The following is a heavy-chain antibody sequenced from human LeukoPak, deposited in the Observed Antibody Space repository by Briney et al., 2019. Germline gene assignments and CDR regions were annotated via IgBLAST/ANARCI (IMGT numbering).Heavy chain of an antibody. CDR1: GVSISTGGYY. D-gene: IGHD1-26*01. Sequence: SETLSLTCTVSGVSISTGGYYWSWIRQLPGKGLEWIGYILKTGSTYYNPSLRSRITISVDTSKNQFSLNLTSVTAADTAVYYCARETSGIYSEYWGQGILVTVPS. CDR3: ARETSGIYSEY. V-gene: IGHV4-31*03. CDR2: ILKTGST. J-gene: IGHJ4*02.